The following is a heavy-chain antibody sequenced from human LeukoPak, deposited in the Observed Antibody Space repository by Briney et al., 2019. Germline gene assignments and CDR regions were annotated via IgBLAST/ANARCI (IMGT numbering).Heavy chain of an antibody. D-gene: IGHD4/OR15-4a*01. CDR1: GGSISSDY. V-gene: IGHV4-59*08. CDR3: ARRSMVRTVGYYYSMDV. Sequence: PSETLSLTCTVSGGSISSDYWSWIRQPPGKGLEWIGYIYYSGSTNYNPSLKSRVTISVDTSKKQFSLKLYSVTAADTAVYYCARRSMVRTVGYYYSMDVWGQGTTVTVSS. CDR2: IYYSGST. J-gene: IGHJ6*02.